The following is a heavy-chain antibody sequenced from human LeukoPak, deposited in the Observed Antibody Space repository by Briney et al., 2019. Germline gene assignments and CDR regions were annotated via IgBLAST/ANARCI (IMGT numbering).Heavy chain of an antibody. V-gene: IGHV3-9*01. CDR3: ARVPFTVTAQYWFDP. CDR1: GFTFDDYA. CDR2: ISWNSGTR. D-gene: IGHD4-17*01. Sequence: GRSLRLSCAASGFTFDDYAMHWVRQAPGKGLEWVSGISWNSGTRGYADSVKGRFTISRDNAKNSLYLQMNSLRAEDTALYYCARVPFTVTAQYWFDPWGQGTLVTVSS. J-gene: IGHJ5*02.